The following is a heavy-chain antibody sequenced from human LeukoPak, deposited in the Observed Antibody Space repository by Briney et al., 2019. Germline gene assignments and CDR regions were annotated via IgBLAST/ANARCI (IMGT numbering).Heavy chain of an antibody. CDR1: GGSFSGYY. CDR3: ARERGVGAPGVGWFDL. J-gene: IGHJ5*02. D-gene: IGHD1-26*01. V-gene: IGHV4-34*01. Sequence: PSETLSLTCALSGGSFSGYYWGWVRQPPGKGLEWIGEINHSGSTNYNTSLKRRVTISVDTSKNQFSLKLSSVTAADTAVYYWARERGVGAPGVGWFDLWGQGTLVTVSS. CDR2: INHSGST.